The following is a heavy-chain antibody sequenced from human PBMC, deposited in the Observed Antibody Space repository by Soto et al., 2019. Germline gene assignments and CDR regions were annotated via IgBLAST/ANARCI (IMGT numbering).Heavy chain of an antibody. CDR1: GVSVRSYT. Sequence: LQLQESGPGQVRPSETLSLTCIVSGVSVRSYTWSWVRQPANKGLEWIGRVFSSVSATYNPSLKSRVSISMDTPENRISLKLDSVTAADAGVYFCARDGMTTGDTWGPGTLVTVSS. CDR2: VFSSVSA. J-gene: IGHJ4*02. CDR3: ARDGMTTGDT. D-gene: IGHD2-21*02. V-gene: IGHV4-4*07.